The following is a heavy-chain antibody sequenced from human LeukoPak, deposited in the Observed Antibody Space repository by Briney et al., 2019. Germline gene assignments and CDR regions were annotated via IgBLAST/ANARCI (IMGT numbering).Heavy chain of an antibody. J-gene: IGHJ4*02. V-gene: IGHV4-39*01. CDR1: GGSISSSSYY. Sequence: PSETLSLTCTVSGGSISSSSYYWGWIRQPPGKGLEWIGSIYYSGSTYHNPSLKSRVTISVATSKNQFSLNLSSVSAADTALYYCARPYGAAGLDWGQGTLVTVSS. D-gene: IGHD4-17*01. CDR3: ARPYGAAGLD. CDR2: IYYSGST.